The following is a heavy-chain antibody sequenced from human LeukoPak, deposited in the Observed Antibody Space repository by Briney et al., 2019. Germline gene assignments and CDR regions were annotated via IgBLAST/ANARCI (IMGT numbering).Heavy chain of an antibody. V-gene: IGHV3-48*01. J-gene: IGHJ4*02. Sequence: GGSLRLSCAASGFTFSGYSMNWVRQAPGKGLEWLSYITGTTTTIYYADSVKGRFTISRDNSKNTLYLQMNSLRAEDTAVYYCATPRPIVGATAFDYWGQGTLVTVSS. CDR1: GFTFSGYS. CDR3: ATPRPIVGATAFDY. CDR2: ITGTTTTI. D-gene: IGHD1-26*01.